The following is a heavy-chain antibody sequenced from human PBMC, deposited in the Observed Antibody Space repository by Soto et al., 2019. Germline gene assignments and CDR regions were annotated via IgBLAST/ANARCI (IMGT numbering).Heavy chain of an antibody. V-gene: IGHV5-51*01. CDR2: IYPGDFDT. Sequence: GESLKISCKGSGYSFTSYWIGWVRQMPGKGLEWMGIIYPGDFDTRYSPSFQGQVTISADKSISTAYLQWSSLKASDTAMYYCARGHSELGMVLDAFDIWGQGTMVTVSS. CDR1: GYSFTSYW. J-gene: IGHJ3*02. D-gene: IGHD7-27*01. CDR3: ARGHSELGMVLDAFDI.